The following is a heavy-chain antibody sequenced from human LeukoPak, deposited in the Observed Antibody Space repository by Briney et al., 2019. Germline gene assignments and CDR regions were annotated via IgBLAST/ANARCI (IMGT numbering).Heavy chain of an antibody. Sequence: PSETLSLTCRVSGDSINDATYYWAWIRQSPGQPPEWIGSVYYSGTTYYNPSLRSRVSISINVAASQFFLRLTSVTAADTAVYYCARLRIVGAPAGDYYYYGMDVWGQGTTVTVSS. D-gene: IGHD1-26*01. CDR3: ARLRIVGAPAGDYYYYGMDV. V-gene: IGHV4-39*01. CDR2: VYYSGTT. J-gene: IGHJ6*02. CDR1: GDSINDATYY.